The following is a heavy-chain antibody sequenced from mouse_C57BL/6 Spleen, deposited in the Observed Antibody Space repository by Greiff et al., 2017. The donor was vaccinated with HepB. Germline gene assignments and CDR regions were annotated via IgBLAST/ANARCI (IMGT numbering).Heavy chain of an antibody. D-gene: IGHD1-1*01. CDR1: GYAFTNYL. J-gene: IGHJ4*01. V-gene: IGHV1-54*01. CDR2: INPGSGGT. CDR3: ARRKLYGSSAYYAMDY. Sequence: QVQLQQSGAELVRPGTSVKVSCKASGYAFTNYLIEWVKQRPGQGLEWIGVINPGSGGTNYNEKFKGKATLTADKSSSTAYMQLSSLTSEDSAVYFCARRKLYGSSAYYAMDYWGQGTSVTVSS.